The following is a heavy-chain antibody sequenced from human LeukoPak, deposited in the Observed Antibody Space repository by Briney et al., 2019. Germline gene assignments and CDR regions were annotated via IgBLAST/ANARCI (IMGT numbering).Heavy chain of an antibody. CDR2: IYTSGST. CDR3: ARDPGSGSYRRYYYYYGMDV. J-gene: IGHJ6*04. V-gene: IGHV4-4*07. CDR1: GGSISSYY. Sequence: SETLSLTCTVSGGSISSYYWSWIRQPAGKGLEWTGRIYTSGSTNYNPSLKSRVTMSVDTSKNQFSLKLSSVTAADTAVYYCARDPGSGSYRRYYYYYGMDVWGKGTTVTVSS. D-gene: IGHD3-10*01.